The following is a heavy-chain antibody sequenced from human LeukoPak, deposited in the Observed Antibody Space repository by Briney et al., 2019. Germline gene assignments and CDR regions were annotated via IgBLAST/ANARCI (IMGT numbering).Heavy chain of an antibody. CDR1: GYSFTSYW. D-gene: IGHD6-6*01. V-gene: IGHV5-51*01. J-gene: IGHJ4*02. CDR2: IYPGDSDP. Sequence: GESLKISCKGSGYSFTSYWIGWVRQMPGKGLEWMGIIYPGDSDPRYSPSFQGQVTISADKSISTAYLQWSSLKASDTAMYYCARQSLAARPRPYYFDYWGQGTLVTVSS. CDR3: ARQSLAARPRPYYFDY.